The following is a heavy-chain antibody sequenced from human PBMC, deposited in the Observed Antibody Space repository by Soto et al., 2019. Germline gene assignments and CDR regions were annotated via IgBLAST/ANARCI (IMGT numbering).Heavy chain of an antibody. Sequence: SETLSLTCTVSGVSITSDYWNWIRQPPGKGLEWIGYAYHSGTTNYNPSLKSRVTISLGTSRSQLSLRLTSVTAADTAVYYCVRGFYDGGGYSSPFDYWGQGILVTVSS. CDR2: AYHSGTT. CDR1: GVSITSDY. D-gene: IGHD3-22*01. J-gene: IGHJ4*02. V-gene: IGHV4-59*01. CDR3: VRGFYDGGGYSSPFDY.